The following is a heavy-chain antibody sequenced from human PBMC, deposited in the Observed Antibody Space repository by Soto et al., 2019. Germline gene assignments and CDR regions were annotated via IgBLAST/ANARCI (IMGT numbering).Heavy chain of an antibody. V-gene: IGHV4-30-4*01. D-gene: IGHD3-16*01. CDR3: AREGGESSDGLYYFDS. CDR2: IYYSGNT. CDR1: GGSTSSDNY. J-gene: IGHJ4*02. Sequence: SETLSLTCTVSGGSTSSDNYRSWIRQPPGKGLEWIGHIYYSGNTDYNPSLKSRLAISIDTSKNQFSLKLSSVTAADTAVYFCAREGGESSDGLYYFDSWGQGSLVTVSS.